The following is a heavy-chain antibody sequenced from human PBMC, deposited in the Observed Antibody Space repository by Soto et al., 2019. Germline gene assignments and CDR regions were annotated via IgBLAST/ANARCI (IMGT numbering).Heavy chain of an antibody. D-gene: IGHD2-15*01. J-gene: IGHJ3*01. Sequence: SGTLSLTXPASGFFISSGNYWGWIRKPPGKGLEWIGSIFHGGNTYYNPSLKSRVTISVDMSKNQFSLKLNSVTAADTAVYYCARARWYDAFDVWGQGTVVTVSS. CDR1: GFFISSGNY. V-gene: IGHV4-38-2*02. CDR3: ARARWYDAFDV. CDR2: IFHGGNT.